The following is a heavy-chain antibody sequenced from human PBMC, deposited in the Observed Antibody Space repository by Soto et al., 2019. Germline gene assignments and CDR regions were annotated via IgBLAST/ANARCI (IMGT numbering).Heavy chain of an antibody. D-gene: IGHD3-3*02. CDR1: GGTFSSHV. CDR3: ARDLGFRDGNISHLDY. V-gene: IGHV1-69*01. Sequence: QVQLVQSGAEVKKPWSSVKVSCKASGGTFSSHVFNWVRQAPGQGLEWMGGIMPIIGTANYAQKFQGRVTITADESTSKAYMELSSLRSEETAVYYCARDLGFRDGNISHLDYWGQGTLVTVSS. CDR2: IMPIIGTA. J-gene: IGHJ4*02.